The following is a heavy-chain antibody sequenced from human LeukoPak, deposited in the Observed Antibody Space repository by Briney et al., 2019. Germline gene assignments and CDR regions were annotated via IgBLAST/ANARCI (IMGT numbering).Heavy chain of an antibody. J-gene: IGHJ4*02. CDR2: INPNSGGT. D-gene: IGHD3-22*01. Sequence: ASVKVSCKASGYTFTGYYMHWVRQAPGQGLGWMGRINPNSGGTNYAQKFQGRVTITTDESTSTAYMELSSLRSEDTAVYYCAREPRQNYYDSSGYYLVYWGQGALVTVSS. V-gene: IGHV1-2*06. CDR1: GYTFTGYY. CDR3: AREPRQNYYDSSGYYLVY.